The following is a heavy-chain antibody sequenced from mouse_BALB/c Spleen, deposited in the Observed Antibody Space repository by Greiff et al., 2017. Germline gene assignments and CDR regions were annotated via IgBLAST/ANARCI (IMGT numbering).Heavy chain of an antibody. CDR3: ARGTTVSYFDY. Sequence: VQLQQSGPELVKPGASVRISCKASGYTFTSYYIHWVKQRPGQGLEWIGWIYPGNVNTKYNEKFKGKATLTADKSSSTAYMQLSSLTSEDSAVYFCARGTTVSYFDYWGQGTTLTVSS. CDR2: IYPGNVNT. J-gene: IGHJ2*01. D-gene: IGHD1-1*01. V-gene: IGHV1S56*01. CDR1: GYTFTSYY.